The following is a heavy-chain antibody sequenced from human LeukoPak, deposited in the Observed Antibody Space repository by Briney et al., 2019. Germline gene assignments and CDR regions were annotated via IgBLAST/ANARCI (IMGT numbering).Heavy chain of an antibody. J-gene: IGHJ3*02. Sequence: SETLSLTCTVSGGSISSYYWSWIRQPAGKGLEWIGRIYTSGSTNYNPSLKSRVTMSVDTSKNQFSLKLSSVTAADTAVYYCARGRSSSWYSLKGAFDIWGQGTMVTVSS. V-gene: IGHV4-4*07. CDR3: ARGRSSSWYSLKGAFDI. CDR1: GGSISSYY. D-gene: IGHD6-13*01. CDR2: IYTSGST.